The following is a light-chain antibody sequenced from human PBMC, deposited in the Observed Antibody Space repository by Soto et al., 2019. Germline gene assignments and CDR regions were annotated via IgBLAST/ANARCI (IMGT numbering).Light chain of an antibody. V-gene: IGKV4-1*01. CDR3: QYRGT. CDR2: WAS. CDR1: QSVWYGPNNKNS. Sequence: DIVLTQSPDSLAVSLGERATINCKSSQSVWYGPNNKNSLAWYQQKPGQPPKLLIYWASTRESGVPDRFSGSGSGTDFSLTISSLQAEHVEVYCRQYRGTFGPRTKVNV. J-gene: IGKJ3*01.